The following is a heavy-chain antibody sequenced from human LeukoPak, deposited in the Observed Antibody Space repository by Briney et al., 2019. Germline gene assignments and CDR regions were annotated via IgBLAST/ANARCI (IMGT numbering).Heavy chain of an antibody. Sequence: SETLSLTCVVYGGSFSGYYWSWIRQPPGKGLEWIGEINHSGSTNYNPSLKSRVTISVDTSKNQFSLKLSSVTAADTAVYYCASDSMTTVTTKWFDPWGQGTLVTVSS. CDR1: GGSFSGYY. V-gene: IGHV4-34*01. CDR3: ASDSMTTVTTKWFDP. D-gene: IGHD4-17*01. CDR2: INHSGST. J-gene: IGHJ5*02.